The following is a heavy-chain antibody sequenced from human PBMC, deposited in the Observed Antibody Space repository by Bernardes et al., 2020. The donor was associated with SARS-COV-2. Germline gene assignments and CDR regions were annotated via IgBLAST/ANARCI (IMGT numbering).Heavy chain of an antibody. Sequence: GGSLRLSCAASGFTFSSSAMSWVRQAPGKGLEWVSAISGSGGSTYYADSVKGRFTISRDNSKNTLYLQMNSLRAEDTAVYYCAKGVRYNYDYFDYWGQGTLVTVSS. V-gene: IGHV3-23*01. CDR1: GFTFSSSA. CDR2: ISGSGGST. J-gene: IGHJ4*02. CDR3: AKGVRYNYDYFDY. D-gene: IGHD1-1*01.